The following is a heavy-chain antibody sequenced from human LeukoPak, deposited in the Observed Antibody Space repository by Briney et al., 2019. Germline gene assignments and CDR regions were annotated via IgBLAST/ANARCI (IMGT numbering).Heavy chain of an antibody. D-gene: IGHD5-18*01. CDR1: GYTFTSYD. V-gene: IGHV1-8*01. CDR3: ARRSYGSNDFDY. CDR2: MNPNSGNT. J-gene: IGHJ4*02. Sequence: ASVKVSCKASGYTFTSYDINWVRQATGQGLEWMGWMNPNSGNTGYAQKFQGRVTMTRNTSISTAYMELSSLRSEDTAVYYCARRSYGSNDFDYWGQGTLVTVSS.